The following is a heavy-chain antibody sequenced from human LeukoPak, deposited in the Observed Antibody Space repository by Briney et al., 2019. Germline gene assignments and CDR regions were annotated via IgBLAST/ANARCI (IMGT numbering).Heavy chain of an antibody. CDR3: ARDVVVVPAAIHYGMDV. J-gene: IGHJ6*02. Sequence: PSETLSLTCAVYGGSFSDYFWGWVRQPPGKGLEWIGEINHSGRTYYNPSLKSRVTISVDTSKNQFSLNLSSVTAADTAVYYCARDVVVVPAAIHYGMDVWGQGTTVTVSS. CDR2: INHSGRT. CDR1: GGSFSDYF. D-gene: IGHD2-2*01. V-gene: IGHV4-34*01.